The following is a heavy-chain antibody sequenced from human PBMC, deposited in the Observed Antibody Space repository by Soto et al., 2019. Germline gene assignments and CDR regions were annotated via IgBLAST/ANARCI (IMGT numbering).Heavy chain of an antibody. D-gene: IGHD2-2*01. Sequence: PSETLSLTCTVSGGSISSGGYYWSWIRQHPGKGLEWIGYIYYSGSTYYNPSLKSRVTISVDTSKNQFSLKLSSVTAADTAVDYWAIYAEGYFSSTSCYYRFSAAFDIWGQGTMVTVSS. CDR2: IYYSGST. CDR1: GGSISSGGYY. V-gene: IGHV4-31*03. J-gene: IGHJ3*02. CDR3: AIYAEGYFSSTSCYYRFSAAFDI.